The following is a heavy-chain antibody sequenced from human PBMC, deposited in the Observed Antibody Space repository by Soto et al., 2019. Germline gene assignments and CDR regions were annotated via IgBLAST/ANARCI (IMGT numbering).Heavy chain of an antibody. V-gene: IGHV3-15*01. J-gene: IGHJ4*02. CDR2: IKSKTDGGTT. Sequence: PGGSLRLSCAASGFTFSNAWMSWVRQAPGKGLEWVGRIKSKTDGGTTDYAAPVKGRFTISRDDSKNTLYLQMSSLRAEDSAVYYCARGSKDSYPGSRIFDFWGRGTLVTVSS. CDR1: GFTFSNAW. D-gene: IGHD2-15*01. CDR3: ARGSKDSYPGSRIFDF.